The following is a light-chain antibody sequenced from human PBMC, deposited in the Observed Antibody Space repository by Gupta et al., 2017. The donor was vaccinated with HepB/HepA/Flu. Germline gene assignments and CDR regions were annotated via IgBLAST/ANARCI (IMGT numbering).Light chain of an antibody. CDR1: SSNIGSNS. CDR2: NNN. CDR3: AAWNDSLNGRV. Sequence: QSVLTQPPSASGTPGQGVAISCSGSSSNIGSNSVNWYQQLPRMAPKLLIYNNNHRPSGVPDRFSGSKSGTSASLAISGLQSEDEPDYYCAAWNDSLNGRVFGTGTKVTVL. V-gene: IGLV1-44*01. J-gene: IGLJ1*01.